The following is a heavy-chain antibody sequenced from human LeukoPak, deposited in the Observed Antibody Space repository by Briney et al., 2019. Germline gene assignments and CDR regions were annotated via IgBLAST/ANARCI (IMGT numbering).Heavy chain of an antibody. V-gene: IGHV3-64*01. CDR1: GFTFSSYA. Sequence: GGSLRLSCAAPGFTFSSYAMHWVRRAPGKGLEYVSAISSNGGSTYYANSVKGRFTISRDNSKNTLYLQMRSLRAEDMAVYYCARMAVAYYYDYWGQGTLVTVSS. CDR2: ISSNGGST. D-gene: IGHD5-24*01. J-gene: IGHJ4*02. CDR3: ARMAVAYYYDY.